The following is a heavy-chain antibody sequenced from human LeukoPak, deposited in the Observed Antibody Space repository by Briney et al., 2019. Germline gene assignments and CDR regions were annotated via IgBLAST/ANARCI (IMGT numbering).Heavy chain of an antibody. J-gene: IGHJ5*02. CDR3: ARGGPTYYDFWSGQNWFDP. D-gene: IGHD3-3*01. CDR2: INPNSCGT. V-gene: IGHV1-2*02. CDR1: GYTFTRYY. Sequence: ASVKVSCKTSGYTFTRYYMHWVRQAPGQGLEWMGWINPNSCGTNYAQKFQGRVTMTRATSITTAYMELSRLRSDDTAVYYCARGGPTYYDFWSGQNWFDPWGQGTLVTVSS.